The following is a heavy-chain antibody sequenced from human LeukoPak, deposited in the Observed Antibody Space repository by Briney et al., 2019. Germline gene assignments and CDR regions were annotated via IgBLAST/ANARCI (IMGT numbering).Heavy chain of an antibody. D-gene: IGHD5-18*01. Sequence: GGSLRLSCSASGFIVSSSYMSWVRQAPGQGLKSLSILYSGDNTYYADSVRGRFTISRHNSENTLYLQMSSLRTEDTAVYYCAVADVQLWSDAFDVWGQGTMVTVSS. CDR1: GFIVSSSY. CDR2: LYSGDNT. J-gene: IGHJ3*01. CDR3: AVADVQLWSDAFDV. V-gene: IGHV3-53*04.